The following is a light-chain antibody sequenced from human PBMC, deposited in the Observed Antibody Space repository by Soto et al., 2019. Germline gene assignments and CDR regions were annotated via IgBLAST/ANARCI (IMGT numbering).Light chain of an antibody. Sequence: QSALTQPASVSGSPGRSITISCTGTASDVGSYNFVSWYQQHPGKAPKLIIYEGSRRASGVSNRFSGSKSGSTASLTISGLQGEDEADYYCCSYAGNSVSLFGGGTMLT. CDR2: EGS. J-gene: IGLJ3*02. CDR3: CSYAGNSVSL. V-gene: IGLV2-23*01. CDR1: ASDVGSYNF.